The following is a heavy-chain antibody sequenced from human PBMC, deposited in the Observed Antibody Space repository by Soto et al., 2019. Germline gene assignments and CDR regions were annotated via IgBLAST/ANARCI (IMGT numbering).Heavy chain of an antibody. CDR1: GYTFTGYY. V-gene: IGHV1-2*04. CDR3: ARDFNEAQVDTAIIGPGAADY. Sequence: GASVKVSCKASGYTFTGYYMHWVRQAPGQGLEWMGWINPNSGGTNYAQKFQGWVTMTRDTSISTAYMELSRLRSDDTAVYYCARDFNEAQVDTAIIGPGAADYWGQGTLVTVSS. J-gene: IGHJ4*02. CDR2: INPNSGGT. D-gene: IGHD5-18*01.